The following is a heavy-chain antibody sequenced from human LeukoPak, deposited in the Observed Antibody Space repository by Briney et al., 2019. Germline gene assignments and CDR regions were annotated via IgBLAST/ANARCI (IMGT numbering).Heavy chain of an antibody. CDR1: GFTVSSNY. CDR2: IYSGGST. CDR3: ARGSSGCSCPY. V-gene: IGHV3-66*01. D-gene: IGHD6-19*01. J-gene: IGHJ4*02. Sequence: GGSLRLSCAASGFTVSSNYMSWVRQAPGKGLEWVSVIYSGGSTYYADSVKGRFTISRDNSRNTLYLQMNSLRGEDTAVYYCARGSSGCSCPYWGQGTLVTVSS.